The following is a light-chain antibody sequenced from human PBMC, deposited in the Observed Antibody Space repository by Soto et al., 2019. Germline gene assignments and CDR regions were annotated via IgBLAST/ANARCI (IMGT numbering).Light chain of an antibody. CDR1: QDITNE. CDR3: LQDFSYPLT. Sequence: AIPMTQSPSSLSASVGDRGTITCRASQDITNELGWYQQKPGKPPKLLISTASSLQNGVPSRFSGSGSGTHFTLTISSLQPEDFATYYCLQDFSYPLTFGGGTKLEIK. V-gene: IGKV1-6*01. J-gene: IGKJ4*01. CDR2: TAS.